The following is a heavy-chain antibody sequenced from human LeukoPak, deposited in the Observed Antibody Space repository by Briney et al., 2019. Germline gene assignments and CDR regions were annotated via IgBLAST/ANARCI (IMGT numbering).Heavy chain of an antibody. V-gene: IGHV3-23*01. CDR3: GGRPARSGDFDY. D-gene: IGHD2-2*01. Sequence: GGSLRLSCSASRFIFSSHAMGWVRQAPGKGLEWVSAISSSGGTTHYADSVKGRFTISRDTSKNTLYLRMNSLRAEDTAVYACGGRPARSGDFDYWGQGTLVTVSS. J-gene: IGHJ4*02. CDR2: ISSSGGTT. CDR1: RFIFSSHA.